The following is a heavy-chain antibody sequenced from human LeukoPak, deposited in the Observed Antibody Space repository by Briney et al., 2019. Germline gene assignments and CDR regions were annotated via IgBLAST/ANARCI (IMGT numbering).Heavy chain of an antibody. Sequence: ASVKVSCKASGYTFSQNHMYWIRQAPGQGVESMGWISPDNGATKYAQKFQGRITMTGDTSISTGYMELSSLTSDDTAIYFCARELGRNAFDVWGQGTLLTVSS. CDR3: ARELGRNAFDV. CDR2: ISPDNGAT. D-gene: IGHD3-10*01. J-gene: IGHJ3*01. CDR1: GYTFSQNH. V-gene: IGHV1-2*02.